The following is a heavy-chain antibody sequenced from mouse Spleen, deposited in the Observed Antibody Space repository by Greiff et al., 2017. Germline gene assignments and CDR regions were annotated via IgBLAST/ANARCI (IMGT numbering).Heavy chain of an antibody. CDR1: GYTFTSYT. J-gene: IGHJ2*01. Sequence: VQGVESGAELARPGASVKMSCKASGYTFTSYTMHWVKQRPGQGLEWIGYINPSSGYTKYNQKFKDKATLTADKSSSTAYMQLSSLTSEDSAVYYCARELGRNYWGQGTTLTVSS. CDR3: ARELGRNY. CDR2: INPSSGYT. V-gene: IGHV1-4*01. D-gene: IGHD4-1*01.